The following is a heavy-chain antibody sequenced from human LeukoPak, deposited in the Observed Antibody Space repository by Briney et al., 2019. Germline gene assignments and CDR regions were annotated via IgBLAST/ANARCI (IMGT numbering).Heavy chain of an antibody. CDR1: GGSISSGDYY. D-gene: IGHD1-1*01. CDR3: AREEGLERRMDY. CDR2: IYYSGST. J-gene: IGHJ4*02. V-gene: IGHV4-30-4*01. Sequence: PSETLSLTCTVSGGSISSGDYYWGWIRQPPGKGLEWIGYIYYSGSTYYNPSLKSRVTISVDTSKNQFSLKLSSVTAADTAVYYCAREEGLERRMDYWGQGTLVTVSS.